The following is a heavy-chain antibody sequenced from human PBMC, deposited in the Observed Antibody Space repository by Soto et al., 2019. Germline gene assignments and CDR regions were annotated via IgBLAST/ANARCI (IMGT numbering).Heavy chain of an antibody. V-gene: IGHV3-21*01. D-gene: IGHD6-19*01. CDR2: ISSSSSYI. CDR1: GFTFSSYS. J-gene: IGHJ4*02. Sequence: PGGSLRLSCAASGFTFSSYSMNWVRQAPGKGLEWVSSISSSSSYIYYADSVRGRFTISRDNAKNSLYLQMNSLRSEDTAVYYCARDLAVADYYFDYWGQGTLVTVSS. CDR3: ARDLAVADYYFDY.